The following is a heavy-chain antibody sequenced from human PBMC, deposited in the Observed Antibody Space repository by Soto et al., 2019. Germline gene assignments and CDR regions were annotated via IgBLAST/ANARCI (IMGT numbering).Heavy chain of an antibody. CDR2: IYYSGST. D-gene: IGHD2-15*01. V-gene: IGHV4-39*01. CDR1: GGSISSSSYY. Sequence: SETLFLTCTVSGGSISSSSYYWGWIRQPPGKGLEWIGSIYYSGSTYYNPSLKSRVTISVDTSKNQFSLKLSSVTAADTAVYYCARPLGYCSGGSCYSSRVGWFDPWGQGTLVTVSS. CDR3: ARPLGYCSGGSCYSSRVGWFDP. J-gene: IGHJ5*02.